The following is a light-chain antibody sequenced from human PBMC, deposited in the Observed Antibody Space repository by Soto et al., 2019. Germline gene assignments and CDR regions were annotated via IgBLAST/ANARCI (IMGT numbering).Light chain of an antibody. J-gene: IGKJ2*01. CDR2: AAS. CDR3: QQLNNYPYT. CDR1: QDISSS. V-gene: IGKV1-9*01. Sequence: DIQLPQSPSFVSASVGDRVTITCRASQDISSSLVWYQQEPGKAPKLLIYAASALLSGVPSRFSGSGSGTEFTLTISSLQPEDFATYYCQQLNNYPYTFGQGTKLEI.